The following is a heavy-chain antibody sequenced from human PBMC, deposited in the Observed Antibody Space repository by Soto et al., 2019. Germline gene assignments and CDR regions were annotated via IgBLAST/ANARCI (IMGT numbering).Heavy chain of an antibody. CDR1: GFTFTTYW. CDR3: AKAVAALRGWFDP. V-gene: IGHV3-23*01. CDR2: ISGSGGST. Sequence: PGGSLRLSCAASGFTFTTYWMSWVRQAPGKGLEWVSAISGSGGSTYYADSVKGRFTISRDNSKNTLYLQMNSLRAEDTAVYYCAKAVAALRGWFDPWGQGTLVTVSS. D-gene: IGHD6-13*01. J-gene: IGHJ5*02.